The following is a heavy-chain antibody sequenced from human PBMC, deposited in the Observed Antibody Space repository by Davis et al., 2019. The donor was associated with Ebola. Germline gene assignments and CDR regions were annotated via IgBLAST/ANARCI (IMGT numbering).Heavy chain of an antibody. Sequence: GESLKISCKGSGYSFTSYWIGWVRQMPGKGLEWMGIIYPGDSDTKYSPSFQGRVTISADKSIRTAYLHWNSLKASDTATYYCARQGTTSWDSWGQGTLVTVSS. CDR3: ARQGTTSWDS. V-gene: IGHV5-51*01. CDR2: IYPGDSDT. CDR1: GYSFTSYW. J-gene: IGHJ4*02. D-gene: IGHD2-2*01.